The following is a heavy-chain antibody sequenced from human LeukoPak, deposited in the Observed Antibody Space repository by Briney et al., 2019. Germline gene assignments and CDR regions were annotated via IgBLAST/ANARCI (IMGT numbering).Heavy chain of an antibody. Sequence: GGSLRLSCAASGFTFSSYGMHWVRQAPGKGLEWVSAITSAGSTYYAESVKGRFTISRDNSKNTLYLQMNSLRADDTAVYYCAKDRGYWGQGTLVTVSS. CDR3: AKDRGY. CDR2: ITSAGST. V-gene: IGHV3-23*01. J-gene: IGHJ4*02. CDR1: GFTFSSYG.